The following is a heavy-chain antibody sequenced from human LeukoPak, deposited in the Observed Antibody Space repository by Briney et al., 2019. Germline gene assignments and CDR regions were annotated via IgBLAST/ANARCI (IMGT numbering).Heavy chain of an antibody. CDR2: ISWNSGSI. V-gene: IGHV3-9*01. CDR1: GFTFDDYA. CDR3: ANAYLSKWVVSAGYYFDY. D-gene: IGHD6-19*01. Sequence: GGSLRLSCAASGFTFDDYAMHWVRHAPGKGLEWVSGISWNSGSIAYADSVKGRFTISRDNAKNSLYLQMNSLRAQDTALYYCANAYLSKWVVSAGYYFDYWGQGTLVTVSS. J-gene: IGHJ4*02.